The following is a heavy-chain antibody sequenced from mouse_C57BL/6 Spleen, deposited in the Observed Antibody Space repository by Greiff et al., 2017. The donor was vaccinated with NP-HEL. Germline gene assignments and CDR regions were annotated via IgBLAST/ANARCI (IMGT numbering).Heavy chain of an antibody. J-gene: IGHJ4*01. CDR3: ARKGGSSYYYAMDY. CDR1: GYTFTSYW. Sequence: QVQLQQPGAELVKPGASVKMSCKASGYTFTSYWITWVKQRPGQGLEWIGDIYPGSGSTNYNEKFKSKATLTVETSSSTAYMQLSSLTSEDSAVYYCARKGGSSYYYAMDYWGQGTSVTVSS. D-gene: IGHD1-1*01. V-gene: IGHV1-55*01. CDR2: IYPGSGST.